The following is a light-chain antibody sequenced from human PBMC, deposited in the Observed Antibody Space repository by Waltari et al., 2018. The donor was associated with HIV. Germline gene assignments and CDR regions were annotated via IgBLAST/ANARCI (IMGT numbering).Light chain of an antibody. Sequence: QSALTQPRSVSGSPGQSVTISCSGTSSDVGGYNYVSWYQQHPGKAPKLMIYDVTARPSGVPERFSGSKSGNTVSLTISGLQADDEADYYCCSYAGRYTWVFGGGTELTVL. CDR3: CSYAGRYTWV. J-gene: IGLJ3*02. CDR1: SSDVGGYNY. CDR2: DVT. V-gene: IGLV2-11*01.